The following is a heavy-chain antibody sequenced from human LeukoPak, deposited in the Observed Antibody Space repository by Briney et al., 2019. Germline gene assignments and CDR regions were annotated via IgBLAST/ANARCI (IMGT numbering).Heavy chain of an antibody. CDR1: GGSISSSSSY. CDR3: ARVSCSSTSCYTRARIFDY. J-gene: IGHJ4*02. Sequence: SETLSLTCTVPGGSISSSSSYWGWIRQPPGKGLEWIGSISYSGSTYYNPSLKSRVTISVDTSKNQFSLKVSSVTAADTAVYYCARVSCSSTSCYTRARIFDYWGQGTLVTVSS. D-gene: IGHD2-2*02. V-gene: IGHV4-39*01. CDR2: ISYSGST.